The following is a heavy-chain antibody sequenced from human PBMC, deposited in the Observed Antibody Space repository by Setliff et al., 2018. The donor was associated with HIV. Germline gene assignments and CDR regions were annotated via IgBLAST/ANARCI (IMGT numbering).Heavy chain of an antibody. Sequence: ASVKVSCKASGYTFTSYDINWVRQATGQGLEWMGWMNPNSGNTGYAQKFQGRVTMTGNTSISTAYMELSSLRSEDTAVYYCARDRAYCSSGSCYRPLVYYFYYMDVWGTGTTVTVSS. CDR3: ARDRAYCSSGSCYRPLVYYFYYMDV. V-gene: IGHV1-8*02. J-gene: IGHJ6*03. CDR2: MNPNSGNT. CDR1: GYTFTSYD. D-gene: IGHD2-15*01.